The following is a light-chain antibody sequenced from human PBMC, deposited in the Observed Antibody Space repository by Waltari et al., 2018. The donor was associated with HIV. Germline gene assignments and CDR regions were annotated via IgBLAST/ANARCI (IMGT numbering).Light chain of an antibody. J-gene: IGKJ4*01. Sequence: VLTQSPDTLPLSPGDRAALSCRTSQTVRTSNLAWYQQRPGQAPRLLIYGSSLRATGVPDRFLGSVSGTDFTLTITRLDPEDFAVYYCHQYGSSPLTFGGGTRVEIK. CDR1: QTVRTSN. V-gene: IGKV3-20*01. CDR3: HQYGSSPLT. CDR2: GSS.